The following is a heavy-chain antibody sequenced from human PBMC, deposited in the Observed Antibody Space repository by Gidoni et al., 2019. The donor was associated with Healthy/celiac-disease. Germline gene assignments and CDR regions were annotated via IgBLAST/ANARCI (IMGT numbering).Heavy chain of an antibody. Sequence: QLQLQESGPGLVKPSRILSLTCTVSVRSISSSNYYWCWIRQPPGKGLEWIGTIYSSRSTYYNPSLKSRVTISDTSRNQCSLKLSDVTAADTAVYYCARRSGDSSAWYDYWGQGTLVTVSS. CDR3: ARRSGDSSAWYDY. V-gene: IGHV4-39*01. CDR1: VRSISSSNYY. CDR2: IYSSRST. J-gene: IGHJ4*02. D-gene: IGHD6-19*01.